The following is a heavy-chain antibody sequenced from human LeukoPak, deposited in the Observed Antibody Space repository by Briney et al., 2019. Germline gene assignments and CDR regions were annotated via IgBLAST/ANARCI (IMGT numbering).Heavy chain of an antibody. CDR3: ARLGRDGYILDY. CDR1: GYTFASYG. Sequence: ASVKVSCKASGYTFASYGISWVRQAPGHGLEWMGWISAYNGNTNYAQKLQGRVTMTTDTSASTAYMELRTLRSDDTAVYYCARLGRDGYILDYWGQGTLVTVSS. V-gene: IGHV1-18*01. D-gene: IGHD5-24*01. CDR2: ISAYNGNT. J-gene: IGHJ4*02.